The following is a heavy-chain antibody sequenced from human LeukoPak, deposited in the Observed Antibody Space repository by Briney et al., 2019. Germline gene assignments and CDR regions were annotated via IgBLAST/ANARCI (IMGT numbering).Heavy chain of an antibody. CDR1: GYSISSDNY. V-gene: IGHV4-38-2*01. J-gene: IGHJ4*02. Sequence: PSETLSLTCAVSGYSISSDNYWFWIRQPPGQGLEWTGGIYHSGSTYYNPSLKSRVTMSVDTSKNQFSLKLSSVTAADTAVYYCARAPRNSSSSNYMRRFDYWGQGTLVTVSS. CDR2: IYHSGST. CDR3: ARAPRNSSSSNYMRRFDY. D-gene: IGHD3-22*01.